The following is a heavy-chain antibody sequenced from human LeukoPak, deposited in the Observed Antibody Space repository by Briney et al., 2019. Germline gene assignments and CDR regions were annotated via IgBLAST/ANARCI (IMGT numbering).Heavy chain of an antibody. CDR3: ARDILTGYYAQLGYFQH. J-gene: IGHJ1*01. CDR2: ISAYNGNT. Sequence: ASVKVSCKASGYTFTSDGISWVRQAPGQRLEWMGWISAYNGNTNYAQKLQGRVTMTTDTSTSTAYMELRSLRSDDTAVYYCARDILTGYYAQLGYFQHWGQGTLVTVSS. V-gene: IGHV1-18*01. CDR1: GYTFTSDG. D-gene: IGHD3-9*01.